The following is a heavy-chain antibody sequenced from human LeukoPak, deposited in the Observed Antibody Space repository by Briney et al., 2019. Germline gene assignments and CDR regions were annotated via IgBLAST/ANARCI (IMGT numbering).Heavy chain of an antibody. J-gene: IGHJ6*02. Sequence: PSETLSLTCAVYGGSFSSYYWSWIRQPPGKGLEWIGYIYYSGSTNYNPSLKSRVTISVDTSKNQFSLKLSSVTAADTAVYYCARLGSSSSHYYYYYGMDVWGQGTTVTVSS. D-gene: IGHD6-6*01. V-gene: IGHV4-59*08. CDR1: GGSFSSYY. CDR2: IYYSGST. CDR3: ARLGSSSSHYYYYYGMDV.